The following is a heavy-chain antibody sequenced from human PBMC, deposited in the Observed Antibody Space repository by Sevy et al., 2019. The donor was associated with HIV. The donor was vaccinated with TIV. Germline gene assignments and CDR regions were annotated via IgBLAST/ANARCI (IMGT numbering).Heavy chain of an antibody. V-gene: IGHV4-59*01. CDR1: GGSISSYY. CDR2: IYYSGST. CDR3: ARDNTRYFGSGSYLKASGAFDP. D-gene: IGHD3-10*01. J-gene: IGHJ5*02. Sequence: SETLSLTCTVSGGSISSYYWSWIRQPPGKGLEWIGYIYYSGSTNYNPSLKSRVTISVDTSKNQFSLKLSSVTAAVTAVYYCARDNTRYFGSGSYLKASGAFDPWGQGTLFTVSS.